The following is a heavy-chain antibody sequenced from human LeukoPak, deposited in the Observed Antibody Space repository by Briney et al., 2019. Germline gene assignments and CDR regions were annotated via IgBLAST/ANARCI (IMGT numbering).Heavy chain of an antibody. Sequence: SETLSLTCTVSGGSISSYYWSWIRQPAGKGLEWIGRIYTSGSTNYNPSLKSRVTMSVDASKNQFSLKLSSVTAANTAVYYCARDYYDSSGYYNWFDPWGQGTLVTVSS. V-gene: IGHV4-4*07. CDR2: IYTSGST. CDR3: ARDYYDSSGYYNWFDP. J-gene: IGHJ5*02. D-gene: IGHD3-22*01. CDR1: GGSISSYY.